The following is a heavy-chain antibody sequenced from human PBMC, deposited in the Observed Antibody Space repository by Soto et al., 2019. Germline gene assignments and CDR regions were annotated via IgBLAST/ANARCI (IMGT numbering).Heavy chain of an antibody. CDR2: ISYDGSNK. J-gene: IGHJ6*02. CDR1: GFTFSSCG. CDR3: AKLHSSEGMDV. V-gene: IGHV3-30*18. D-gene: IGHD2-15*01. Sequence: GGSLRLSCAASGFTFSSCGMHWVRQAPGKGLEWVAVISYDGSNKYYADSVKGRFTISRDNSKNTLYLQMNSLRAEDTAVYYCAKLHSSEGMDVWGQATTVTVSS.